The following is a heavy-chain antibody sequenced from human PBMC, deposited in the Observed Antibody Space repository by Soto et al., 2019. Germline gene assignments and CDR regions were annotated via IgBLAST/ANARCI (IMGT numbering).Heavy chain of an antibody. D-gene: IGHD3-10*01. J-gene: IGHJ6*02. Sequence: QVQLVQSGAEVKKPGASVKVSCKSSGYTFTSYGVTWVRQAPGQGLEWMGWISGYNGNTNYAQQLQGRVTMTTDSPKSTAFKALRTLLSDGTAVSYCARTVKFSYGTGSPYYYGMEVRGQEIALSVSS. CDR3: ARTVKFSYGTGSPYYYGMEV. V-gene: IGHV1-18*04. CDR1: GYTFTSYG. CDR2: ISGYNGNT.